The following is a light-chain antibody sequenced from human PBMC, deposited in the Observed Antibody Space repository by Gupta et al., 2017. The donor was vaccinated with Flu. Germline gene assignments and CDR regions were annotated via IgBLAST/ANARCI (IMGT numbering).Light chain of an antibody. J-gene: IGKJ2*01. V-gene: IGKV1-5*03. CDR3: QHYDSYPYT. CDR2: EAS. Sequence: GDRVTITCRSSKSISKRLAWFHQKPGKAPKLLISEASSLEGGVPPRFTGSGSGTEFTLTISSLQPDDFGTYFCQHYDSYPYTFGRGTKLEIK. CDR1: KSISKR.